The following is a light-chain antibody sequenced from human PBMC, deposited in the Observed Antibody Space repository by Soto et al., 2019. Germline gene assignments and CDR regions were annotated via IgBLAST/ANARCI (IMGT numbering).Light chain of an antibody. V-gene: IGKV3-15*01. CDR1: QSVSSN. CDR3: QQYNNWPPWT. Sequence: EIVMTQSPATLSVSPGERATLSCRASQSVSSNLAWYQQKPGQAPRLLIYGASTRATGLPARFSGSGSGTEFTLTISSLQSEDFAVYYCQQYNNWPPWTFGQGTKLESK. J-gene: IGKJ2*02. CDR2: GAS.